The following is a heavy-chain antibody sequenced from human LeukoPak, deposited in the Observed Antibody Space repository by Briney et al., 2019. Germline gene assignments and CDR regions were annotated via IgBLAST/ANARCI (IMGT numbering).Heavy chain of an antibody. CDR1: GGTFSSYA. Sequence: GASVKVSCKASGGTFSSYAISWVRQAPGQGLEWMGGIIPIFGTANYAQKFQGRVTITADESTSTAYMELSSLRSEETALYYCANVRDDSSGYYLTYYFDYWGQGTLVTVSS. CDR2: IIPIFGTA. J-gene: IGHJ4*02. D-gene: IGHD3-22*01. V-gene: IGHV1-69*13. CDR3: ANVRDDSSGYYLTYYFDY.